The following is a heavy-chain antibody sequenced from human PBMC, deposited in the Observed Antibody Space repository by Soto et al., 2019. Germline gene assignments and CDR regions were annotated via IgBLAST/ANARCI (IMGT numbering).Heavy chain of an antibody. CDR3: ARPNLYWFDT. CDR2: IYYSGST. J-gene: IGHJ5*02. CDR1: GGSISSSSYY. V-gene: IGHV4-39*01. Sequence: SETLSLTCTVSGGSISSSSYYWGWIRQPPGKGLEWIGSIYYSGSTYYNPSLKSRVTISVDTSKNQFSLKLSSVTAANTAVYYCARPNLYWFDTWGQGTLVTVSS.